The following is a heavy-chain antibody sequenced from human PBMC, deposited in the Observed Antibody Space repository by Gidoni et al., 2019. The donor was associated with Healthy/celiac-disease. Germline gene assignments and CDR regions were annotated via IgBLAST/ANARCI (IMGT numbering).Heavy chain of an antibody. J-gene: IGHJ4*02. CDR3: TASYYDILTGYYNLDY. CDR1: GFPFSGSA. Sequence: EVQLVESGGGLVKPGGSLNLSCAASGFPFSGSAMHWVRQASGKGLEWVGRIRSKANSYATAYAASVKGRFTISRDDSKNTAYLQMNSLKTEDTAVYYCTASYYDILTGYYNLDYWGQGTLVTVSS. CDR2: IRSKANSYAT. D-gene: IGHD3-9*01. V-gene: IGHV3-73*02.